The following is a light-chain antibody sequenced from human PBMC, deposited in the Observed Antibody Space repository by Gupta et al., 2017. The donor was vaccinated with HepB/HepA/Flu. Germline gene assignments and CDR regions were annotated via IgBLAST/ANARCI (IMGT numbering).Light chain of an antibody. CDR1: QSISNW. CDR3: QQDNSNSET. J-gene: IGKJ1*01. CDR2: KSS. Sequence: DIQMTQSPSTLSASVGDRVTITCRASQSISNWLAWYQQKPGQAPKLLIQKSSSLESGVPSRFSGSGSGTEFTLTISRLHPDDFATYYCQQDNSNSETFGQGTKVEIK. V-gene: IGKV1-5*03.